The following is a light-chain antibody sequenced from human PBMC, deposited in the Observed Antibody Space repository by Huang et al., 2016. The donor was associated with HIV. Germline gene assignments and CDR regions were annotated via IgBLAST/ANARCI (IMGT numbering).Light chain of an antibody. V-gene: IGKV3-11*01. CDR2: AAS. Sequence: EIMLTQSPATLSLSPGDRATLSCRATQSFGSSLAWYQQRPGQAPRLRIYAASNRAAGIPSRFSGSGSGTDFTLTISSLEPEDFAVYFCQQRGDWRGYTFGQGTKVEVK. CDR1: QSFGSS. CDR3: QQRGDWRGYT. J-gene: IGKJ2*01.